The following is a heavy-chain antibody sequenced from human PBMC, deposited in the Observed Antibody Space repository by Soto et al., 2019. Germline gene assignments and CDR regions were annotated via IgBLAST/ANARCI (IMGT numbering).Heavy chain of an antibody. CDR3: AAQDYVAKRYHFET. Sequence: QLQLQESGPGLVKPSETLARTCTVSGGSISTRSSYWGWIRQPPGKGLEWIGSIYYIGNTYYNPPFKSRVAISIASSKTSSSLNLISVTTADTAVYYCAAQDYVAKRYHFETWGQGTTVTVSS. J-gene: IGHJ4*02. CDR2: IYYIGNT. D-gene: IGHD4-17*01. V-gene: IGHV4-39*02. CDR1: GGSISTRSSY.